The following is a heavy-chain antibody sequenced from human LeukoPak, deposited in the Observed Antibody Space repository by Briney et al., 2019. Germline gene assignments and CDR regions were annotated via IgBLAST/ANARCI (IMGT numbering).Heavy chain of an antibody. J-gene: IGHJ4*02. CDR2: ISYDGSNK. D-gene: IGHD3-3*01. Sequence: GGSLRLSCAASGFTFSSFAMHWVRQAPGKGLEWVAVISYDGSNKYYADSVKGRFTISRDNSNNSMYLQMNTLRVEDTAVYYCARERYYDTGGGHFDYWGQGTLVTVSS. CDR3: ARERYYDTGGGHFDY. CDR1: GFTFSSFA. V-gene: IGHV3-30-3*01.